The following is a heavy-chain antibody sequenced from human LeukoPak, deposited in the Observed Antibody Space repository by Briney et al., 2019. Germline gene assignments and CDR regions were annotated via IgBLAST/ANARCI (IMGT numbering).Heavy chain of an antibody. D-gene: IGHD2-8*02. V-gene: IGHV4-59*08. CDR1: GGSMSGAY. CDR3: ARSGTDTSIGY. Sequence: PSETLSLTCTVSGGSMSGAYWSWIRQPPGKGLEWIGYIYYSGSTNYNPSLKSRVTISVDTSKNQFSLKLSSVTAADTAVYYCARSGTDTSIGYWGQGTLVTVSS. CDR2: IYYSGST. J-gene: IGHJ4*02.